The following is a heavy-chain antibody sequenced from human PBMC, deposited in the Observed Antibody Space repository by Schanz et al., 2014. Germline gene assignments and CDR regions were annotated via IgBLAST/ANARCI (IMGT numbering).Heavy chain of an antibody. D-gene: IGHD3-16*01. CDR2: IIPFLAVS. CDR3: ARAGRGYAYPLNSYPMDV. CDR1: GGTLDTYK. Sequence: QDQLLQSGAAVKKPGSSVRVSCKASGGTLDTYKIAWVRQVPGQGLEWMGRIIPFLAVSNYAQDFQGRVTVTADRATSTVHMDLRSLRSEDTGLYYCARAGRGYAYPLNSYPMDVWGQGTTVIVS. V-gene: IGHV1-69*02. J-gene: IGHJ6*02.